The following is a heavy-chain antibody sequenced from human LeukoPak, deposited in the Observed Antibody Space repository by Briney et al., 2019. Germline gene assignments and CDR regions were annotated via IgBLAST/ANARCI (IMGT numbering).Heavy chain of an antibody. D-gene: IGHD5-24*01. J-gene: IGHJ5*02. CDR3: ARGGRPKSWLNNNWFDP. Sequence: PSETLSLTCTVSGGSISSGGYSWSWIPQHPGKGLVWIGYIYYSGSTYYNPSLKSRVTISVDTSKNQFSLKLSSVTAADTAVYYCARGGRPKSWLNNNWFDPWGQGTLVTVSS. CDR2: IYYSGST. V-gene: IGHV4-31*03. CDR1: GGSISSGGYS.